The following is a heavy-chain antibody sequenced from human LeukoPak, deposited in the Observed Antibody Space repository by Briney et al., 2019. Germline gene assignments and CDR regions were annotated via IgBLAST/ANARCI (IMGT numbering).Heavy chain of an antibody. CDR3: ARDYGYYDSSGYYYYNWFDP. D-gene: IGHD3-22*01. CDR2: INPNSGGT. Sequence: ASVKVSCKASGYTFTGYYMHWVRQAPGQGLEWMGWINPNSGGTNYAQKFQGRVTMTRDTSISTAYMELSRLRSDDTAAYYCARDYGYYDSSGYYYYNWFDPWGQGTLVTVSS. V-gene: IGHV1-2*02. CDR1: GYTFTGYY. J-gene: IGHJ5*02.